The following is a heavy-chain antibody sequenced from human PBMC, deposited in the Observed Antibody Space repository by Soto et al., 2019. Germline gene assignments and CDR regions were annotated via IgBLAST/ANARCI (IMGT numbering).Heavy chain of an antibody. J-gene: IGHJ4*02. CDR3: ARRWGRTFDY. D-gene: IGHD7-27*01. V-gene: IGHV4-59*01. CDR2: IYYTGTT. CDR1: CGSISSYY. Sequence: SETLSLTCTVSCGSISSYYWSWIRQPPGKGLEWIGYIYYTGTTNYNPSLKSRVTISVDTSKNQFSLKLSSVTTADTAVYYCARRWGRTFDYWGQGTLVTVSS.